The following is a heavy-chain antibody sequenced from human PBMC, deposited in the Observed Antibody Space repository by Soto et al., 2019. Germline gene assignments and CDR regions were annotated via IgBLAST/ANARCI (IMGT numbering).Heavy chain of an antibody. Sequence: GGSLRLSCAASGFTVSSNYMSWVRQAPGKGLEWVSVIYSGGSTYYADSVKGRFTISRDNSKNTLYLQMNSLRAEDTAVYYCARDPGIAADGTLGYFDYWGQGTLVTVSS. D-gene: IGHD6-13*01. J-gene: IGHJ4*02. CDR3: ARDPGIAADGTLGYFDY. CDR1: GFTVSSNY. CDR2: IYSGGST. V-gene: IGHV3-66*01.